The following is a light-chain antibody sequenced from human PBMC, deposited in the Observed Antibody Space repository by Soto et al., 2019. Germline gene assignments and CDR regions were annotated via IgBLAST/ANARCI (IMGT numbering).Light chain of an antibody. Sequence: DIQMTQYPSSLSASVGHIVTIASRASQGIRHYLAWYQQKPGKVPKLLIYEASNLQSGVPSRFRGGGSGTEFTLTISSLQHEDVATDYCQNFDSAPQTFGQATKVDIK. CDR1: QGIRHY. CDR3: QNFDSAPQT. V-gene: IGKV1-27*01. J-gene: IGKJ1*01. CDR2: EAS.